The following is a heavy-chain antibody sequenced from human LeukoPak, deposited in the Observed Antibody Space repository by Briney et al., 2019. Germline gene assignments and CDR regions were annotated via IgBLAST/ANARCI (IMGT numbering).Heavy chain of an antibody. D-gene: IGHD6-6*01. CDR3: ARDHALNLWTPLSSSPGGGAFDI. CDR1: GYTFTGYY. J-gene: IGHJ3*02. V-gene: IGHV1-2*02. Sequence: ASVKVSCKASGYTFTGYYMHWVRQAPGQGLEWMGWINPNSGGTNYAQKFQGRVTMTRDTSISTAYMELSRLRSDDTAVYYCARDHALNLWTPLSSSPGGGAFDIWGQGTMVTVSS. CDR2: INPNSGGT.